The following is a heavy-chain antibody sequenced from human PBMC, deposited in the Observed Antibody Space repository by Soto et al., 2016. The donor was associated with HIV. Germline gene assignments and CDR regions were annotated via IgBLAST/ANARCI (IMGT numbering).Heavy chain of an antibody. CDR1: GFKFDDYG. CDR3: ARDPDIVVVPTAIGYGLDI. D-gene: IGHD2-2*01. J-gene: IGHJ3*02. CDR2: INWNGGKT. Sequence: EVQLVESGGGVVRPGGSLRLSCAASGFKFDDYGMSWVRQPPGKGLEWVSGINWNGGKTGYADSVKGRFTISRDNAKNSLYLQMNSLRAEDTALYYCARDPDIVVVPTAIGYGLDIWGQETMVTVSS. V-gene: IGHV3-20*04.